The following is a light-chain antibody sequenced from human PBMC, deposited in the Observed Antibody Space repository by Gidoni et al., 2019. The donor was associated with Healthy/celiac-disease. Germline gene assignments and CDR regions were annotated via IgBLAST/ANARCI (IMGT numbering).Light chain of an antibody. V-gene: IGKV3-15*01. Sequence: EIVMTQSPATLSVSPGERATLSCRASQSVSSNLAWYLQKPGQAPRLLIYGASTRATGIPARFSGSGSGTEFTLTISSLQSEDFAVYYCQQYNNWPFTFGPXTKVDIK. CDR1: QSVSSN. J-gene: IGKJ3*01. CDR2: GAS. CDR3: QQYNNWPFT.